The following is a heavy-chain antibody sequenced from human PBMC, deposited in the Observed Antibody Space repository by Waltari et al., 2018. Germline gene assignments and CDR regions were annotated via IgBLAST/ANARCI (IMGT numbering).Heavy chain of an antibody. J-gene: IGHJ1*01. V-gene: IGHV3-74*01. D-gene: IGHD1-26*01. Sequence: EVQLVESGGGLVQPGGSLRLSCAASGFTFSSYCMHWVRQAPGKGLVWVSRISNDGSSTTYADSVKGRFTISRDNARNTLYLQMNSLRDEDTAVYYCTRGGVVGGFADFQHWGQGTLVTVSS. CDR1: GFTFSSYC. CDR2: ISNDGSST. CDR3: TRGGVVGGFADFQH.